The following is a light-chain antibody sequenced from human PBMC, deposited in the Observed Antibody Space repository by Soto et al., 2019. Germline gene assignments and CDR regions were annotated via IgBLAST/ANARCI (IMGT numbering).Light chain of an antibody. CDR2: DAS. Sequence: DIQMPPSPSTLSASVVDTVTVTCLASQSVSGWLAWYQQKPGEAPKLLIYDASALPRGVPVRFSGSGSGTDFTLTISSLEAEDSAVYYCQQRSNWPSITFGQGTRLEI. V-gene: IGKV1-5*01. CDR3: QQRSNWPSIT. J-gene: IGKJ5*01. CDR1: QSVSGW.